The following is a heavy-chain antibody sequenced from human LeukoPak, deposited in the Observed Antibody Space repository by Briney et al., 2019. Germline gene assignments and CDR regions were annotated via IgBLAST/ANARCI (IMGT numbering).Heavy chain of an antibody. Sequence: GGSLRLSCAASGFTFSNAWMSWVRQAPGKGLEWVGRIKSKTDGGTTDYAAPVKGRFTISRDDSKNTLYLQMNSLKTEDTAVYYCTFRITMVRGVITYVDYWGQGTLVTVSS. J-gene: IGHJ4*02. CDR2: IKSKTDGGTT. CDR3: TFRITMVRGVITYVDY. V-gene: IGHV3-15*01. CDR1: GFTFSNAW. D-gene: IGHD3-10*01.